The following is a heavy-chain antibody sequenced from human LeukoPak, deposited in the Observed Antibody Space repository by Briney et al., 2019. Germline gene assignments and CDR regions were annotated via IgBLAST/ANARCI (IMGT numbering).Heavy chain of an antibody. CDR3: TSRDNYDSSYYMDV. CDR1: GFTFSGSL. V-gene: IGHV3-73*01. CDR2: VRSKDNSYAT. Sequence: GGSLRLSCAASGFTFSGSLIHWVRQASGKGLDWVGLVRSKDNSYATSYSASVKGRFTISRDDSKNTAYLQMNSLNTEDAAIYYCTSRDNYDSSYYMDVWGKGTTVTVSS. J-gene: IGHJ6*03. D-gene: IGHD3-22*01.